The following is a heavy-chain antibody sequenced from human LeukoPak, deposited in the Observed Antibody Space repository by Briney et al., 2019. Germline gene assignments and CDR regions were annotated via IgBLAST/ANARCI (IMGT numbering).Heavy chain of an antibody. CDR2: IKFDGSEK. D-gene: IGHD2-21*01. Sequence: GGSLRLSCAASGFTFSSYWMSWVRQAPGKGLEWVANIKFDGSEKFYVDSVKGRFTISRDNAKNSLYLQMNSLRAEDTSVYFCARLSYWVFEIWGQGTMVTVSS. V-gene: IGHV3-7*01. J-gene: IGHJ3*02. CDR1: GFTFSSYW. CDR3: ARLSYWVFEI.